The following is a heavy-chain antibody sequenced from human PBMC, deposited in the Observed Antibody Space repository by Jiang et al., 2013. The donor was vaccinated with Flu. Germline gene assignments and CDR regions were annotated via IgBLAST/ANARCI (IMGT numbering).Heavy chain of an antibody. D-gene: IGHD3-10*01. Sequence: LLKPSETLSLTCAVYGGSFSGYYWSWIRQPPGKGLEWIGEINHSGSTNYNPSLKSRVTISVDTSKNQFSLKLSSVTAADTAVYYCALLVDDVGWRRSYYYHYYGMDVWGQGTTVTVSS. J-gene: IGHJ6*02. CDR2: INHSGST. CDR1: GGSFSGYY. CDR3: ALLVDDVGWRRSYYYHYYGMDV. V-gene: IGHV4-34*01.